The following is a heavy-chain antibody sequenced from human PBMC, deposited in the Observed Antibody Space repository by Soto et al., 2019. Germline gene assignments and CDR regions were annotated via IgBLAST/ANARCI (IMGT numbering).Heavy chain of an antibody. CDR1: GFTFSTYW. CDR3: ARGGGHTYVRLPGVY. D-gene: IGHD3-10*02. V-gene: IGHV3-7*05. J-gene: IGHJ4*02. Sequence: EVQLVESGGGLVQPGGSLRLSCAASGFTFSTYWMTWVRQAPGKGLEWVAHVKQDGSEKYNVDSVKGRFTISRDNAKNSLYLQMNSLRAEDTAVYYCARGGGHTYVRLPGVYWGQGILVTVSS. CDR2: VKQDGSEK.